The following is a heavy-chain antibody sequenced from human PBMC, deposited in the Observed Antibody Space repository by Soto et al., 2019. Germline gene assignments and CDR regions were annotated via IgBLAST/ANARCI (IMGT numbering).Heavy chain of an antibody. J-gene: IGHJ6*02. CDR1: GFTFSSYP. V-gene: IGHV3-30-3*01. CDR3: ARDTLSGSTYYYGMDV. D-gene: IGHD5-12*01. Sequence: GGSLRLSCAASGFTFSSYPMHWVRQAPGKGLEWVAVISYDGSNGYYADSVKGRFTISRDKSKNTLYLQMNSLRAEDTAVYYCARDTLSGSTYYYGMDVWGQGTTVTVSS. CDR2: ISYDGSNG.